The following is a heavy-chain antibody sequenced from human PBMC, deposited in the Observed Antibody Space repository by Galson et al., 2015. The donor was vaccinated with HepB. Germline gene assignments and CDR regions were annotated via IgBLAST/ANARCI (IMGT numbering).Heavy chain of an antibody. CDR3: ARDRDTAWSEFDH. Sequence: SLRLSCAVSGFTFSNFGLNWLRQAPGKGLEWVSSISGSGGTKYYADSVKGRVTISRDKSKNTLYLQMNSLRAEDTAVYYCARDRDTAWSEFDHWGQGTLVTVSS. CDR1: GFTFSNFG. D-gene: IGHD5-18*01. J-gene: IGHJ4*02. V-gene: IGHV3-23*01. CDR2: ISGSGGTK.